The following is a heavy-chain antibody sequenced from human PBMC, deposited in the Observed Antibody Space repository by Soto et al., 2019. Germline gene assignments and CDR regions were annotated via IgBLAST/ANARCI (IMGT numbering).Heavy chain of an antibody. V-gene: IGHV4-59*01. J-gene: IGHJ6*02. D-gene: IGHD1-26*01. CDR2: IYYRGST. CDR1: GGSISSYY. CDR3: ARDRGGSYKGLYYYYGMDV. Sequence: SETLSLTCTVSGGSISSYYWSWIRQPPGKGLEWIGYIYYRGSTNYNPSLKSRVTISVDTSKNQFSLKLSSVTAADTAVYYCARDRGGSYKGLYYYYGMDVWGQGTTVTVSS.